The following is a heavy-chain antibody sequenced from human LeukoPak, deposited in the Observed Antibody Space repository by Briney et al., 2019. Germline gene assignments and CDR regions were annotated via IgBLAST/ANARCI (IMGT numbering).Heavy chain of an antibody. CDR1: GFNVSSNY. Sequence: GGSVSLLHAAWGFNVSSNYMMCVPDTRGRTLVDGSFIYSAGSTYYADSVKGRFTISRDNSKNTLYLQMNSLRAEDTAVYYCARLEWDLLVGTFDIWGQGTMVTVSS. CDR2: IYSAGST. V-gene: IGHV3-53*01. D-gene: IGHD1-26*01. J-gene: IGHJ3*02. CDR3: ARLEWDLLVGTFDI.